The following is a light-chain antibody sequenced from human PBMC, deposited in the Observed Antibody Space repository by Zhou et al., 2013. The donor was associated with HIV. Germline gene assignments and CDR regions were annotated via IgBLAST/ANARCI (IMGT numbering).Light chain of an antibody. V-gene: IGKV3-11*01. CDR3: QQRSNWPPYS. Sequence: EIVLTQSPATLSLSPGERATLSCRASQSVGSYLAWYQQKPGQAPRLLIYDASNRATGIPARFSGSGSGTDFTLTISSLEPEDFASYYCQQRSNWPPYSFGQGTKAGDQT. CDR1: QSVGSY. J-gene: IGKJ2*03. CDR2: DAS.